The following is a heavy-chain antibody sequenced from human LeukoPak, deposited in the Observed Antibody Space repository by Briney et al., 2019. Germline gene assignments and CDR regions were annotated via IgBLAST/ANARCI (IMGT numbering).Heavy chain of an antibody. J-gene: IGHJ4*02. CDR1: GFIFSSAW. D-gene: IGHD2-2*01. Sequence: GGSLRLSCAASGFIFSSAWMTWVRQAPGKGPEWVGHIKNKTNGGTTDYAAPVKGRFIISRDDSKNTLYLQMNSLRTEDIAVYYCARGFCSSTSCYQGPFDFWGQGTLVTVSS. V-gene: IGHV3-15*01. CDR3: ARGFCSSTSCYQGPFDF. CDR2: IKNKTNGGTT.